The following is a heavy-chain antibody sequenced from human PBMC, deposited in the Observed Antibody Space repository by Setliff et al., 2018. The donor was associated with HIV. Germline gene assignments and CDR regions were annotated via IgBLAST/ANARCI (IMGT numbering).Heavy chain of an antibody. CDR2: IWFDGSKK. V-gene: IGHV3-33*01. CDR3: ARVQQQLLQEDDYFDY. CDR1: GFTFSSYA. Sequence: GGSLRLSCAASGFTFSSYAMHWVRQAPGKGLEWVAVIWFDGSKKYYTDSVKGRFTISRDNFRNTLYLQMNSLRPEDTAVYYCARVQQQLLQEDDYFDYWGQGTLVTVSS. D-gene: IGHD6-13*01. J-gene: IGHJ4*02.